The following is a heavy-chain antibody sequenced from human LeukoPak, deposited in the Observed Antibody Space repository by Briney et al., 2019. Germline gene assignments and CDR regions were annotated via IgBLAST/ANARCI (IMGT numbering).Heavy chain of an antibody. V-gene: IGHV3-53*01. CDR3: ARGGYDILTGYYHPWYFDL. CDR1: GFTVRSNY. J-gene: IGHJ2*01. D-gene: IGHD3-9*01. Sequence: GGSLRLSCAASGFTVRSNYMSWVRQPPGKGLEWVSVIYSGGSTYYADSVKGRFTISRDNSKNTLYLQMNSLRAEDTAVYYCARGGYDILTGYYHPWYFDLWGRGTLVTVSS. CDR2: IYSGGST.